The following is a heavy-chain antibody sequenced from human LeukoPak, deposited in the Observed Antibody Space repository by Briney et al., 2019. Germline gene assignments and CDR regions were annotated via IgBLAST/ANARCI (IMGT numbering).Heavy chain of an antibody. CDR3: ARDRGYSPAHYMDV. CDR2: MYYSGSI. CDR1: GGSFSSYY. J-gene: IGHJ6*03. D-gene: IGHD5-18*01. Sequence: SETLSLTCSVSGGSFSSYYWSWIRQPPGKGLEWIGYMYYSGSINYNPSLKSRVTISIDTSRNQFSLKLSSVTAADTAVYYCARDRGYSPAHYMDVWGKGTTVTVSS. V-gene: IGHV4-59*01.